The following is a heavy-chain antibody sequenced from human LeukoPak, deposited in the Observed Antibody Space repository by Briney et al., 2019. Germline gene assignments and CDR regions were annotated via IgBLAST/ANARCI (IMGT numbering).Heavy chain of an antibody. D-gene: IGHD2-15*01. CDR3: TRHRKRSGSGQNYYYYYMDV. J-gene: IGHJ6*03. CDR2: IRSKANSYAT. V-gene: IGHV3-73*01. Sequence: GGSLRLSCAASGFTFSGSAMHWVRQASGKGLEWVGRIRSKANSYATAYAASVKGRFTISRDDSKNTAYLQMNSLRTEDTAVYYCTRHRKRSGSGQNYYYYYMDVWGTGTTVTFSS. CDR1: GFTFSGSA.